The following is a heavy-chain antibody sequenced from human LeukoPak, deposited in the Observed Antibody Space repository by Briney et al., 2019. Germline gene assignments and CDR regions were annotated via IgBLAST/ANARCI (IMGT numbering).Heavy chain of an antibody. CDR2: ISRSGSSL. CDR3: AREVVVVPDYYYYGLDV. V-gene: IGHV3-11*01. J-gene: IGHJ6*02. Sequence: PGGSLRLSCVASGFTFSDYYMTWTRQAPGKGLEYVSHISRSGSSLYYGDSVTGRFTISRDNAKNSLYLRMNSLRVEDTAVYYCAREVVVVPDYYYYGLDVWGQGTTVTVSS. D-gene: IGHD2-2*01. CDR1: GFTFSDYY.